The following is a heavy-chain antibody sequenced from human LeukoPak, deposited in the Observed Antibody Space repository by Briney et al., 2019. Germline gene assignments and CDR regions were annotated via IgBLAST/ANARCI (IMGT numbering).Heavy chain of an antibody. CDR2: IYYSGST. Sequence: SETLSLTCTVSGGSISSSSYYWGWIRQPPVKGLEWIGRIYYSGSTYYNPSLKSRVTISVDTSKNQFSLKLSSVTAADTAVYYCARGYGGNSYYYYYMDVWGKGTTVTVSS. J-gene: IGHJ6*03. CDR3: ARGYGGNSYYYYYMDV. D-gene: IGHD4-23*01. CDR1: GGSISSSSYY. V-gene: IGHV4-39*07.